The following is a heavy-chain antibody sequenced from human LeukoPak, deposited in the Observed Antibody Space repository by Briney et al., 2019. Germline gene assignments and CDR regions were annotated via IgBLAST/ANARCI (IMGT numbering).Heavy chain of an antibody. CDR2: VHPKSGDT. J-gene: IGHJ5*02. Sequence: GASVKVFCKASGYPFSTYEINWVRQAPGQGLEWMGWVHPKSGDTAYAQKFQDRVTMTRDTSISTVYMELSSLRSEDTAMYFCTRGPRDDPWGQGTLVTVSS. V-gene: IGHV1-8*01. CDR1: GYPFSTYE. CDR3: TRGPRDDP.